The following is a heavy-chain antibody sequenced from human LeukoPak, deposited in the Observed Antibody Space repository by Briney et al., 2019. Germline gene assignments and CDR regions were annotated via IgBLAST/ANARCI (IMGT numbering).Heavy chain of an antibody. CDR3: ASGAGEDYYDSSGYYFSY. Sequence: SETLSLTCTVSGGSIGSYYWNWIRQPPGKGLEWVGYINYNGGVAYIDYSGTTKYDPSLKSRITISVDTSKNQISLKLSSVTAADTAVYYCASGAGEDYYDSSGYYFSYWGQGTLVTVPS. CDR1: GGSIGSYY. CDR2: INYNGGVAYIDYSGTT. V-gene: IGHV4-59*08. J-gene: IGHJ4*02. D-gene: IGHD3-22*01.